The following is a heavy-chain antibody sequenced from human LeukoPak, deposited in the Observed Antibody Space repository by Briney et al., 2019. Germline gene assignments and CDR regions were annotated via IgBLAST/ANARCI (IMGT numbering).Heavy chain of an antibody. V-gene: IGHV4-4*07. J-gene: IGHJ4*02. CDR3: AREYGDLDY. Sequence: SETLSLTCTVSGGSISGYYWSWVRQPAGKGLEWIGRIYSSGSASYNPSLKSRVTMSVDTSNNQFSLKLTSVSAADTAVYCCAREYGDLDYWGQGTLVTVSS. CDR1: GGSISGYY. D-gene: IGHD4-17*01. CDR2: IYSSGSA.